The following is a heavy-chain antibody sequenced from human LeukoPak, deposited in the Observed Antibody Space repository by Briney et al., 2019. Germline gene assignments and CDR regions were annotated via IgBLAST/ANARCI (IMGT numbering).Heavy chain of an antibody. CDR2: IYPGDSDT. J-gene: IGHJ4*02. Sequence: GESLKISCKGSGYSFTSYWIGWVRQVPGKGLEWMGIIYPGDSDTRYSPSFQGQVTISADKSISTAYLQWSSLKASDTAMYYCARPSGSYRQGLRYFDYWGQGTLVTVSS. V-gene: IGHV5-51*01. CDR1: GYSFTSYW. D-gene: IGHD1-26*01. CDR3: ARPSGSYRQGLRYFDY.